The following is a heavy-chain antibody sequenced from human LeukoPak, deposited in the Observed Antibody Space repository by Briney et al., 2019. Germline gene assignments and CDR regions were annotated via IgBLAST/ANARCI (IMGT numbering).Heavy chain of an antibody. J-gene: IGHJ4*02. D-gene: IGHD1-26*01. CDR1: GFTLSSNW. CDR2: FYSDGSRT. Sequence: GGSLRLSCAGSGFTLSSNWMHWVRQAPGKGLVWVSRFYSDGSRTNYADSVKGRFTISGDNAKNTQYLQMNSLRAEDTALYYCARSGSYYRFDYWGQGTLVTVSS. CDR3: ARSGSYYRFDY. V-gene: IGHV3-74*01.